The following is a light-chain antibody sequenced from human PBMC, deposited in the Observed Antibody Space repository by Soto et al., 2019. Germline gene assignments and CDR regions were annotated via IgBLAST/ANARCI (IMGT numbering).Light chain of an antibody. V-gene: IGKV3-15*01. Sequence: EIVMTQSPATLSVSPGERATLSCRASQSVSSNLAWYQQKPGQAPRLLMYDATTRATGIPARFSGSGSGTEFTLTISSLQSEDFAIYYCQQYNNWPRTFGQGTKVEIK. J-gene: IGKJ1*01. CDR2: DAT. CDR3: QQYNNWPRT. CDR1: QSVSSN.